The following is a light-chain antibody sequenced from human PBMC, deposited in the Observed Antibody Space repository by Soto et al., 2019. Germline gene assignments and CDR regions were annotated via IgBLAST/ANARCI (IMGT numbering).Light chain of an antibody. Sequence: DIQMTQSPSTLSASVGDRVTITCRASQSISSWLAWYQQKPGKAPKLLIYKASSLESGVPSRFSGSGSGTEFTLTISSLQPDDFATYYCQQHRHTFGQGTKLEIK. CDR2: KAS. CDR3: QQHRHT. J-gene: IGKJ2*01. V-gene: IGKV1-5*03. CDR1: QSISSW.